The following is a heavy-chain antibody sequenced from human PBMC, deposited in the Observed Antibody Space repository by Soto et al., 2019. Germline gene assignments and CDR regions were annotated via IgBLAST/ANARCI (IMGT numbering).Heavy chain of an antibody. CDR3: ARGRLLGYFDY. V-gene: IGHV4-38-2*01. CDR2: IYHSGST. Sequence: SETLSLTCAVSGYSISSGYYWGWIRQPPGKGLEWIGSIYHSGSTYYNPSLKSRVTISVDTSKNQFSLKLSSVTAADTAVYYRARGRLLGYFDYWGQGTLVTVSS. D-gene: IGHD7-27*01. CDR1: GYSISSGYY. J-gene: IGHJ4*02.